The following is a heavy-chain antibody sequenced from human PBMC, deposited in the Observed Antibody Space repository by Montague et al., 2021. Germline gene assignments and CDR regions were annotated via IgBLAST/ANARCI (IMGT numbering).Heavy chain of an antibody. CDR1: GLLFSHSW. D-gene: IGHD4/OR15-4a*01. Sequence: SRRLSCAASGLLFSHSWMAWVRLPPGKGLEWVAGVNPDGSQVGYVESVKGRFTVSKDNAKNSLFLQMNSLRGDDTALYYCARNPAYGALDYWGQGTRVTVSS. CDR2: VNPDGSQV. J-gene: IGHJ4*02. CDR3: ARNPAYGALDY. V-gene: IGHV3-7*03.